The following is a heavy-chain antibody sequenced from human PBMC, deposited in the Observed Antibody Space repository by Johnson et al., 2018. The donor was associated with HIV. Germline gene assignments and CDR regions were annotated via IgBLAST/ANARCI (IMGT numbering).Heavy chain of an antibody. V-gene: IGHV3-20*04. Sequence: VQLVESGGGVVQPGRSLRLSCAASGFTFSSYGMHWVRQAPGKGLEWVSGINWNGGSTGYADSVKGRFTISRDNVKRSLYLQMNSLRVEDTALYYCARVRTGDSSGYHDAFDIWGQGTMVTVSS. CDR1: GFTFSSYG. D-gene: IGHD3-22*01. CDR3: ARVRTGDSSGYHDAFDI. CDR2: INWNGGST. J-gene: IGHJ3*02.